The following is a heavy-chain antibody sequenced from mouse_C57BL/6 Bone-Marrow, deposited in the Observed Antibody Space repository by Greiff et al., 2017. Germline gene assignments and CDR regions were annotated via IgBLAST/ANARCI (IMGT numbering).Heavy chain of an antibody. CDR1: GYTFTSYG. Sequence: VQLQQSGAELARPGASVKLSCKASGYTFTSYGISWVKQRTGQGLEWIGEIYPTSGNTYYNEKFKGKATLTADKSSSTAYMELRSLTSEDSAVYFCARGATVVAPVGRDVWGTGTTVTVSS. J-gene: IGHJ1*03. CDR2: IYPTSGNT. V-gene: IGHV1-81*01. CDR3: ARGATVVAPVGRDV. D-gene: IGHD1-1*01.